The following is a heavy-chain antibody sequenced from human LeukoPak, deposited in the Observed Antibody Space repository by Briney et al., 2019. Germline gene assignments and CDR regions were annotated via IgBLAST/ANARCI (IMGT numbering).Heavy chain of an antibody. J-gene: IGHJ6*03. D-gene: IGHD6-19*01. CDR1: GGSVSDYY. CDR3: ARSRQWHYYYMDV. Sequence: SETLSLTCTISGGSVSDYYWSWIRQSPGKGLEWIGYIYHTGSTSYSPSLKSRVTISADTSQNQFSLKLSSVTAADTAVYYCARSRQWHYYYMDVWGKGTTVTVSS. CDR2: IYHTGST. V-gene: IGHV4-59*02.